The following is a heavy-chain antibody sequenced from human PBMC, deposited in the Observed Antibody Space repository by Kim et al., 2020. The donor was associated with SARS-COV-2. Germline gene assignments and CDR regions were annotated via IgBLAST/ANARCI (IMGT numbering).Heavy chain of an antibody. V-gene: IGHV3-30*18. D-gene: IGHD3-9*01. J-gene: IGHJ6*02. CDR2: ISYDGSKK. CDR3: AKQNDILTHYGLDV. CDR1: GFTFSSYG. Sequence: GGSLRLSYTASGFTFSSYGMNWARQAPGKGLEWVAVISYDGSKKYYADSVKGRFTISRDNSKNTLYLQMNSLRAEDTAVYYCAKQNDILTHYGLDVWGQGTTVTVSS.